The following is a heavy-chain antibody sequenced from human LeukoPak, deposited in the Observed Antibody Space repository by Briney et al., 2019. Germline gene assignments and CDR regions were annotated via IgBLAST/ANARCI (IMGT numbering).Heavy chain of an antibody. CDR1: GFTFSDYY. CDR3: ARDRSGSYPNWFDP. D-gene: IGHD3-10*01. V-gene: IGHV3-23*01. CDR2: ITGNGANT. Sequence: GGSLRLSCAASGFTFSDYYMSWIRQAPGKGLEWVSAITGNGANTFYADSVKGRFTISRDNSKNTMYLQMNSLRAEDTALYYCARDRSGSYPNWFDPWGQGTLVTVSS. J-gene: IGHJ5*02.